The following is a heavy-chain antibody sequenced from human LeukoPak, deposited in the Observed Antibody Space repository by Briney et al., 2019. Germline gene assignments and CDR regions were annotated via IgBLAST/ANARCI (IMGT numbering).Heavy chain of an antibody. J-gene: IGHJ4*02. CDR3: GTGSMR. CDR2: IKNKVDGETT. V-gene: IGHV3-15*01. CDR1: GFAFSDAW. Sequence: PGGSLRLSCAGSGFAFSDAWMNWVRQAPGKGLEWVGRIKNKVDGETTDYAAPVKGRFTISRDDSKNTLYLQMNSLKSEDTAVYFCGTGSMRWGQGTLVTVSS. D-gene: IGHD6-6*01.